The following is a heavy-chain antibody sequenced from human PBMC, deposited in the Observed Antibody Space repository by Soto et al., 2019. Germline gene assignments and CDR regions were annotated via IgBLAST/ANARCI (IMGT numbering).Heavy chain of an antibody. CDR3: AREYCRSTSCLNWFDP. CDR2: ISSSSSTI. D-gene: IGHD2-2*01. Sequence: EVQLVESGGGLVQPGGSLRLSCAASGFTFSSYSMNWVRQAPGKGLEWVSYISSSSSTIHYAYSVKVRFTVSRDTAKNSLDLQRISLRAEATAVYYCAREYCRSTSCLNWFDPWGQGTLVTVSS. CDR1: GFTFSSYS. V-gene: IGHV3-48*01. J-gene: IGHJ5*02.